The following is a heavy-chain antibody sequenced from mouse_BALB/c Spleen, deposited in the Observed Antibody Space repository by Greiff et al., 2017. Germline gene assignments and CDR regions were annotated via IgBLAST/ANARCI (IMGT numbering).Heavy chain of an antibody. J-gene: IGHJ2*01. D-gene: IGHD1-1*01. CDR1: GFTFSSYA. Sequence: EVKLVESGGGLVKPGGSLKLSCAASGFTFSSYAMSWVRQTPEKRLEWVATISSGGSYTYYPDSVKGRFTISRDNAKNTLYLQMSSLRSEDTAMYYCARHGGLLRGNLDYFDYWGQGTTLTVSS. CDR3: ARHGGLLRGNLDYFDY. V-gene: IGHV5-9-3*01. CDR2: ISSGGSYT.